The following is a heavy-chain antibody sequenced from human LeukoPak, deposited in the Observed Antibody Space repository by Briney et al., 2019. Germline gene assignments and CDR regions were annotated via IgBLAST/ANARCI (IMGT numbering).Heavy chain of an antibody. Sequence: SETLSLTCTVSGGSISTYYWSWIRQPPGKGLGWIGYVYYSGATNYNPSLKSRVTISLDTSKNQFPLRLTSVTAADTAVYYCARRVAVTGIYCFDHWGQGTPVTVSS. V-gene: IGHV4-59*08. D-gene: IGHD6-19*01. CDR3: ARRVAVTGIYCFDH. J-gene: IGHJ4*02. CDR2: VYYSGAT. CDR1: GGSISTYY.